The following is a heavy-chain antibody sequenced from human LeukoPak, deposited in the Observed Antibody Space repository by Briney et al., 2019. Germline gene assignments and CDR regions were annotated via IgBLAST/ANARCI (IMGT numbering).Heavy chain of an antibody. CDR3: AGSSSGYYQLFDY. D-gene: IGHD3-22*01. Sequence: ASVKVSCKASGGTFSSYAISWVRQAPGQGLEWMGGIIPIFGTANYAQKSQGRVTITADESTSTAYMELSSLRSEDTAVYYCAGSSSGYYQLFDYWGQGTLVTVSS. CDR1: GGTFSSYA. J-gene: IGHJ4*02. CDR2: IIPIFGTA. V-gene: IGHV1-69*13.